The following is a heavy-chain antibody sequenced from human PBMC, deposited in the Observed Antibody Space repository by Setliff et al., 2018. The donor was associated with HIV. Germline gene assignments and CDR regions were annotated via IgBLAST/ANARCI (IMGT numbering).Heavy chain of an antibody. V-gene: IGHV4-39*01. Sequence: SETLSLTCSVSGGSISSNKYYWSWIRQPPGKGLEWTGSIYHSGKTYYNPSLKSRLTISVDTSKNQFSLKLSSVTAADTAVYYCASRVYYYDDSRVLREEGFVPWGQGTLVTVSS. J-gene: IGHJ5*02. CDR1: GGSISSNKYY. CDR2: IYHSGKT. CDR3: ASRVYYYDDSRVLREEGFVP. D-gene: IGHD3-22*01.